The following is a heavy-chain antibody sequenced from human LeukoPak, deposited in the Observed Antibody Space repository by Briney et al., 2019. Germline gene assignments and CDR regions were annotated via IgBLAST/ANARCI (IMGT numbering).Heavy chain of an antibody. CDR3: ARGAIAVGATTV. CDR2: ISSSSSYI. Sequence: GGSLRLSCAASGFTFSSYSMNWVRQAPGRGLEWVSSISSSSSYIYYADSVKGRFTISRDNAKNSLYLQMNSLRAEDTAVYYCARGAIAVGATTVWGQGTLVTVSS. J-gene: IGHJ4*02. CDR1: GFTFSSYS. V-gene: IGHV3-21*01. D-gene: IGHD1-26*01.